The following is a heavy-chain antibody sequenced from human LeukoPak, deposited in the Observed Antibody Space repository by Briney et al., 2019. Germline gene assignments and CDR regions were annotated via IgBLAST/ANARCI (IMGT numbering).Heavy chain of an antibody. J-gene: IGHJ4*02. CDR1: GYTLTELS. D-gene: IGHD6-6*01. CDR3: AGVKGYSSSYLPVY. Sequence: ASVKVSCKVSGYTLTELSMHWVRQAPGKGLEWMGGFDPEDGETIYAQKFQGRVTMTEDTSTDTAYMELSSLRSEDTAVYYCAGVKGYSSSYLPVYWGQGTLVTVSS. V-gene: IGHV1-24*01. CDR2: FDPEDGET.